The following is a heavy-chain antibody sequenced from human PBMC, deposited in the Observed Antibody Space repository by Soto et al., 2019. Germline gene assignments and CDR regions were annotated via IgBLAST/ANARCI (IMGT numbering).Heavy chain of an antibody. CDR3: ARVVDSSSGGYYYGMDV. CDR1: GDSVSSNSAA. V-gene: IGHV6-1*01. J-gene: IGHJ6*02. CDR2: TYYRSKWYN. D-gene: IGHD6-6*01. Sequence: SQTLSLTCAISGDSVSSNSAAWNWIRQSPSRGLEWLGRTYYRSKWYNDYAVSVKSRITINPDTSKNQFSLQLNSVTPEDTAVYYCARVVDSSSGGYYYGMDVWGQGTTVTVSS.